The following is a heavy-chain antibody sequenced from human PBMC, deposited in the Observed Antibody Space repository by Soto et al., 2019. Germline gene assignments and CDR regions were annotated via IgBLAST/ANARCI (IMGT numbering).Heavy chain of an antibody. CDR1: GFTFSSYG. V-gene: IGHV3-33*06. J-gene: IGHJ6*02. D-gene: IGHD6-6*01. Sequence: GGSLRLSCAASGFTFSSYGMHWVRQAPGKGLEWVAVIWYDGSNKYYADSVEGRFTISRDNSKNTLYLQMNSLRAEDTAVYYCVKDLGVIAARKGLYYYAMDVWGQGTTVTVSS. CDR3: VKDLGVIAARKGLYYYAMDV. CDR2: IWYDGSNK.